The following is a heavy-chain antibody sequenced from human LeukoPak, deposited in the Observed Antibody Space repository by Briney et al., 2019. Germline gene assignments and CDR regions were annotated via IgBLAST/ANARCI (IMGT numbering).Heavy chain of an antibody. Sequence: GRSLRLSCAASGFTFSSYGMHWVRQAPGKGLEWVTVIWYDGSNKYYADSVKGRFTISRDNSKNTLYLQMNSLRAEDTAVYYCARGPPPIAAAEHYGMDVWGQGTTVTVSS. V-gene: IGHV3-33*01. D-gene: IGHD6-13*01. J-gene: IGHJ6*02. CDR3: ARGPPPIAAAEHYGMDV. CDR1: GFTFSSYG. CDR2: IWYDGSNK.